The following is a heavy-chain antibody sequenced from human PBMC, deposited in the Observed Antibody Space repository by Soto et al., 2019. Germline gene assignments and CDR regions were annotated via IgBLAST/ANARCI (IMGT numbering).Heavy chain of an antibody. D-gene: IGHD5-12*01. CDR3: ATDTSWLRYYYYYGMDV. V-gene: IGHV1-18*01. CDR1: GYTFTSYG. J-gene: IGHJ6*02. CDR2: ISAYNGNT. Sequence: ASVKVSCKASGYTFTSYGISWVRQAPGQGLEWMGWISAYNGNTNYAQKLQGRVTMTADTSTDTAYMELSSLRSEDTAVYYCATDTSWLRYYYYYGMDVWGQGTTVTVSS.